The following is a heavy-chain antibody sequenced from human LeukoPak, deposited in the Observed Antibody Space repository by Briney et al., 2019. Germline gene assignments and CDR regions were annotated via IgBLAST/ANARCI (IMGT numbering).Heavy chain of an antibody. V-gene: IGHV1-2*02. J-gene: IGHJ3*01. Sequence: ASLKVSCKASGYPFIHYYLHWVRQAPGQGLEWRGCINPNTGDTNSAQNFQGRVIMTRDTSITTAYMELSRLKSDDTALYYCASKGAGHCYDASCMGSFDLWGQGTTVAVSS. D-gene: IGHD2-15*01. CDR3: ASKGAGHCYDASCMGSFDL. CDR2: INPNTGDT. CDR1: GYPFIHYY.